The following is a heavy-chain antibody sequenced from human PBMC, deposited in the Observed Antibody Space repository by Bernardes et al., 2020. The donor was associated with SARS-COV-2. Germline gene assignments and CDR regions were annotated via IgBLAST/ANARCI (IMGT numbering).Heavy chain of an antibody. CDR2: ISNSGSSM. CDR3: ARGGFDP. CDR1: GFTFSNYN. Sequence: GGSLRLSCGTSGFTFSNYNMNWVRRAPGKGLEWISYISNSGSSMSYADSVKGRFTISRDNAKNSVHLQMNSLRAEDTAVYYCARGGFDPWGQGTLVIVSS. V-gene: IGHV3-48*04. J-gene: IGHJ5*02.